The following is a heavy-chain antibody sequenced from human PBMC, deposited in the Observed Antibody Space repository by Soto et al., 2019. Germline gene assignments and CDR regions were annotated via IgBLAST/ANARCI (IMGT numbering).Heavy chain of an antibody. J-gene: IGHJ6*02. CDR3: AKENFGTLGYGMDV. CDR2: ISYDGSNK. Sequence: GGSLRLSCAASGFTFSSYGMHWVRQAPGKGLEWVAVISYDGSNKYYADSVKGRFTISRDNSKNTLYLQMNSLRAEDTAVYYCAKENFGTLGYGMDVWGQGTTVTVSS. D-gene: IGHD3-16*01. V-gene: IGHV3-30*18. CDR1: GFTFSSYG.